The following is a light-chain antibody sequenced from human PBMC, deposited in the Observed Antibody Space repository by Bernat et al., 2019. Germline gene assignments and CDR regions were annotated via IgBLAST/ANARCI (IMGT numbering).Light chain of an antibody. CDR2: EVS. CDR1: SSDVGTYNL. CDR3: CSYAGSGTWV. Sequence: QSALTQPASVSGPPGQSITISCTGTSSDVGTYNLVSWYQQHPGKAPKLMIYEVSKRPSGVSNRFSGSKSGNTASLTISGLQAEDESDYYCCSYAGSGTWVLGGGTKLTVL. J-gene: IGLJ3*02. V-gene: IGLV2-23*02.